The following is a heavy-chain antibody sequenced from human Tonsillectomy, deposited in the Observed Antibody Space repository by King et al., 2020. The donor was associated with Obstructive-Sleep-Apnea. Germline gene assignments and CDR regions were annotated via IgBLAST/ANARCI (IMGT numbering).Heavy chain of an antibody. Sequence: VQLVESGGGVVQPGRSLRLSCAASGFTFSSYAMHWVRQAPGKGLEWVAVISYDGSNKYYADSVKGRFTISRDNSKNTLYLQMNSLRAEDTAVYYCARGSSGYSSGWGDYWGQGTLVTVSS. CDR1: GFTFSSYA. J-gene: IGHJ4*02. D-gene: IGHD6-19*01. V-gene: IGHV3-30*04. CDR2: ISYDGSNK. CDR3: ARGSSGYSSGWGDY.